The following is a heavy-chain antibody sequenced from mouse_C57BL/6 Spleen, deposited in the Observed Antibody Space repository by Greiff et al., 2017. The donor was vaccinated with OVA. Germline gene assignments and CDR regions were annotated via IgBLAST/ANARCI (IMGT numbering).Heavy chain of an antibody. CDR2: IYPGGGYT. CDR3: ARSLTGTPDYFDY. V-gene: IGHV1-63*01. CDR1: GYTFTNYW. Sequence: VQVVESGAGLVRPGTSVKMSCKASGYTFTNYWIGWAKQRPGHGLEWIGDIYPGGGYTNYNEKFKGKATLTADKSSSTAYMQFSSLTSEDSAIYYCARSLTGTPDYFDYWGQGTTLTVSS. J-gene: IGHJ2*01. D-gene: IGHD4-1*01.